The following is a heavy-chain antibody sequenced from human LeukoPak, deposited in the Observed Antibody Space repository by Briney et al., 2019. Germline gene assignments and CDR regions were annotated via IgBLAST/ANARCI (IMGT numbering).Heavy chain of an antibody. CDR2: TNSDGSST. Sequence: GGSLRLSCAASGFTFSSYSMNWVRQAPGKGLVWVSRTNSDGSSTSYADSVKGRFTISRDNAKNTLYLQMNSLRAEDTAVYYCARGRGENWFDPWGQGTLVTVSS. D-gene: IGHD3-10*01. J-gene: IGHJ5*02. V-gene: IGHV3-74*01. CDR1: GFTFSSYS. CDR3: ARGRGENWFDP.